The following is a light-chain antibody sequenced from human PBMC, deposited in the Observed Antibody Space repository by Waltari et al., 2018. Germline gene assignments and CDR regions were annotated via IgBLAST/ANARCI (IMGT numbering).Light chain of an antibody. CDR2: KAS. V-gene: IGKV1-5*03. J-gene: IGKJ1*01. CDR3: QEYVDDLWT. CDR1: RDSSTK. Sequence: DRITSTCRARRDSSTKLAWYQQKPGRAPRLLIYKASSLESGVPARFSGSGSGTEFTLTISTLQPDDFATYYCQEYVDDLWTFGQGTKVEIK.